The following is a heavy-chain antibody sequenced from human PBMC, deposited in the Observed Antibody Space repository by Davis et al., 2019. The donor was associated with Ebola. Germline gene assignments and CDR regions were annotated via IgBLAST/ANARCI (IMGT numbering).Heavy chain of an antibody. CDR2: INHSGST. CDR3: ARGSIWFGELSGWFDP. CDR1: GGSFSGYY. Sequence: MPSETLSLTCAVYGGSFSGYYWSWIRQPPGKGLEWIGEINHSGSTNYNPSLKSRVTISVDTSKNQSSLKLSSVTAADTAVYYCARGSIWFGELSGWFDPWGQGTLVTVSS. D-gene: IGHD3-10*01. J-gene: IGHJ5*02. V-gene: IGHV4-34*01.